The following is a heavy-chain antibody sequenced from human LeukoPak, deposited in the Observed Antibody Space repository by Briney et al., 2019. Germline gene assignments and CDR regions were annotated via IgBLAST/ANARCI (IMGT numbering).Heavy chain of an antibody. J-gene: IGHJ4*02. D-gene: IGHD1-26*01. CDR2: IYTSGST. Sequence: SETLSLTCTVSGDFIGSVSWSWIRQPAGKGLEWIGRIYTSGSTNYNPSLKSRVTISVDTSKNQFSLKLSSVTAADTAVYYCARGEGVFDYWGQGTLVTVSS. V-gene: IGHV4-4*07. CDR3: ARGEGVFDY. CDR1: GDFIGSVS.